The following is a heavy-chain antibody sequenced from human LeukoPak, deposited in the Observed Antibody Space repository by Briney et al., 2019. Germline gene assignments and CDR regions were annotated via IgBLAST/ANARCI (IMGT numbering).Heavy chain of an antibody. CDR2: ISYDGRAK. J-gene: IGHJ4*02. CDR3: ARDLSERYCVDY. D-gene: IGHD2-8*02. Sequence: LGGSLRLSCAASGFMFSSFAMSWGRQAQGKGLEWVAFISYDGRAKYYADSVKGRFTISRDDSQSTVYFQMNSLRSEDTAVYYCARDLSERYCVDYWGQATLATVSS. V-gene: IGHV3-30*04. CDR1: GFMFSSFA.